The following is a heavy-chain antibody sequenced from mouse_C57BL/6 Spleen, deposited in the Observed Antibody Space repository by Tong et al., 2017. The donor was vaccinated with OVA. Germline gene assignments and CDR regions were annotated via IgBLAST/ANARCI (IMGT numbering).Heavy chain of an antibody. V-gene: IGHV5-6*01. D-gene: IGHD1-1*01. J-gene: IGHJ4*01. CDR2: ISDGGSYT. Sequence: EVQLQESGGGLVKPGGSLKLSCAASGFTFSSYAMSWVRQTPEKRLEWVATISDGGSYTYYPDSVKGRFTISRDNAKNTLYLQMSSLKSEDTAMYYCARQRIITTVVASHYYAMDYWGQGTSVTVSS. CDR3: ARQRIITTVVASHYYAMDY. CDR1: GFTFSSYA.